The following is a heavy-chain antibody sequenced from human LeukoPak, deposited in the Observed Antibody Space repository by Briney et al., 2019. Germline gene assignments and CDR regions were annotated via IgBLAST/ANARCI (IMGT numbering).Heavy chain of an antibody. CDR1: GFTFSSYS. Sequence: GGSLRLSCAASGFTFSSYSTNWVRQAPGKGLEWVSAISGSGGSTYYADSVKGRFTISRDNSKNTLYLQMNSLRAEDTAVYYYAKDAGPYVWGSYRPFAYWGQGTLVTVSS. J-gene: IGHJ4*02. D-gene: IGHD3-16*02. V-gene: IGHV3-23*01. CDR3: AKDAGPYVWGSYRPFAY. CDR2: ISGSGGST.